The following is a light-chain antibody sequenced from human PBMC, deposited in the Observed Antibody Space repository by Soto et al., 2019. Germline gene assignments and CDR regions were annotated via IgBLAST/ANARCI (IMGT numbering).Light chain of an antibody. Sequence: QSALTQPASVSGSPGQSITISCTGTSSDVGSYNLVSWYQHHPGRAPKLMIYEGNKRPSGVSNRFSGSESGNTASLTISGLQAEDEADYYCCSYAGSSTYVLFGGGTKLTVL. CDR1: SSDVGSYNL. V-gene: IGLV2-23*01. CDR3: CSYAGSSTYVL. J-gene: IGLJ2*01. CDR2: EGN.